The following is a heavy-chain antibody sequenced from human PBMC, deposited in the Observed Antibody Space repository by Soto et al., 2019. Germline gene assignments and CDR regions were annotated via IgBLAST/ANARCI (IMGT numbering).Heavy chain of an antibody. J-gene: IGHJ4*02. V-gene: IGHV3-30-3*01. CDR3: ARAPGARGSSWYVDSY. Sequence: QVQLVESGGGVVQPGRSLRLSCAASGFTFSSYAMHWVRQAPGKGLEWVAVISYDGSNKYYADSVKGRFTISRDNSKNTLYLQMNSLRAEDTAVYYCARAPGARGSSWYVDSYWGQGTLVTVSS. CDR1: GFTFSSYA. CDR2: ISYDGSNK. D-gene: IGHD6-13*01.